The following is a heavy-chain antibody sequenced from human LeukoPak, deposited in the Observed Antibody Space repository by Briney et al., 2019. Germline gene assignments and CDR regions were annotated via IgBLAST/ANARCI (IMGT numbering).Heavy chain of an antibody. Sequence: GGSLRLSCAASGFTFSSYWMHWVRQAPGKGLVWVSRINSDGSSTSYADSVKGRFTISRDNAKNTLYLQMSSLGAEDTAVYYCARGGLYYYDSSGPRGDYWGQGTLVTVSS. CDR3: ARGGLYYYDSSGPRGDY. CDR2: INSDGSST. D-gene: IGHD3-22*01. V-gene: IGHV3-74*01. CDR1: GFTFSSYW. J-gene: IGHJ4*02.